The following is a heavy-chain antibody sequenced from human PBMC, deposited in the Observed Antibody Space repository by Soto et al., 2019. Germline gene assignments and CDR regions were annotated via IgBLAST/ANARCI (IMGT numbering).Heavy chain of an antibody. CDR1: GFMFSNHG. D-gene: IGHD1-1*01. CDR2: IWSDGNNR. CDR3: VRGDNGNGEASDY. Sequence: QVQLVESGGGVVQPGRSLRLSCAASGFMFSNHGMHWVRQAPGKGLEWVAVIWSDGNNRYYADSVKGRFTISRDNSKNTVYLQMNSLRAEDTAVYYCVRGDNGNGEASDYWGQGTLFTVSS. V-gene: IGHV3-33*01. J-gene: IGHJ4*02.